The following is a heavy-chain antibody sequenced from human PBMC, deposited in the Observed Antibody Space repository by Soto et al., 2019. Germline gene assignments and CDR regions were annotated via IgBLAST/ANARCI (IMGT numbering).Heavy chain of an antibody. D-gene: IGHD2-15*01. CDR1: GGSISSGGYY. Sequence: PSETLSLTCTVSGGSISSGGYYWSWIRQHPGKGLEWIGYIYYSGSTYYNPSLKSRVTISVDTSKNQFSLKLSSVTAADTAVYYCXRGCSGGSCYFDDAFDIWGQGTMVTVSS. CDR3: XRGCSGGSCYFDDAFDI. CDR2: IYYSGST. V-gene: IGHV4-31*03. J-gene: IGHJ3*02.